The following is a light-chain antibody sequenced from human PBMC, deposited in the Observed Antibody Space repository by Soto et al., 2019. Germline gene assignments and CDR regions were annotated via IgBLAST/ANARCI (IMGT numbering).Light chain of an antibody. CDR2: KAS. CDR1: QTISSW. J-gene: IGKJ1*01. Sequence: DIQMTQSPSTLSGSVGYRVTITCRASQTISSWLAWYQQKPGEAPKLLIYKASSLESGVPSRFSGSGSGTEFTLTISSLQPDDFATYYCQQYNSYPWTFGQGTKV. CDR3: QQYNSYPWT. V-gene: IGKV1-5*03.